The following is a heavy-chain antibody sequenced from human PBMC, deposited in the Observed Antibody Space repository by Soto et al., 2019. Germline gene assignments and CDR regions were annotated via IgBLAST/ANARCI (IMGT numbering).Heavy chain of an antibody. CDR3: AREGIEMATIRPCNWFDP. Sequence: QVQLQESGPGLVKPSQTLSLTCTVSGGSISSGGYYWSWIRQHPGKGLEWIGYIYYSGSTYYNPSLKSRVTISVDTSKNQFSLKLSSVTAAYTAVYYCAREGIEMATIRPCNWFDPWGQGTLVTVSS. J-gene: IGHJ5*02. V-gene: IGHV4-31*03. CDR2: IYYSGST. CDR1: GGSISSGGYY. D-gene: IGHD5-12*01.